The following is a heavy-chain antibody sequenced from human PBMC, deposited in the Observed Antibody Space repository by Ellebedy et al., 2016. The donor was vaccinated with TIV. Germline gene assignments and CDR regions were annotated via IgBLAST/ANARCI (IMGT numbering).Heavy chain of an antibody. J-gene: IGHJ5*02. CDR2: INPSGGST. CDR1: GYTFTSYY. D-gene: IGHD5-24*01. Sequence: ASVKVSXXASGYTFTSYYMHWVRQAPGQGLEWMGIINPSGGSTSYAQKFQGRVTMTRNTSISTAYMELSSLRSEDTAVYYCARGREGRFNPWGQGTLVTVSS. V-gene: IGHV1-46*01. CDR3: ARGREGRFNP.